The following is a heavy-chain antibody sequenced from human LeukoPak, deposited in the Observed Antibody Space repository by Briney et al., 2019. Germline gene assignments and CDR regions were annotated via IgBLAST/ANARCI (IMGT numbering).Heavy chain of an antibody. CDR1: GFTLSDYY. D-gene: IGHD5-18*01. CDR2: ITSGSST. Sequence: KPGGSLRLSCAASGFTLSDYYMNWIRQTPGKGLEWVSYITSGSSTYYGDSVKGRVTISRDNAKNSLYLQMNSLIAEDTAVYYCARGGYRYDYYYMDVWGKGTTVTVSS. V-gene: IGHV3-69-1*01. J-gene: IGHJ6*03. CDR3: ARGGYRYDYYYMDV.